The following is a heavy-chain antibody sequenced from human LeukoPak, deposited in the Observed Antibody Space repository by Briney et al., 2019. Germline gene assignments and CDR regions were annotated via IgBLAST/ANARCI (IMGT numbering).Heavy chain of an antibody. CDR1: GGSISSSSYY. Sequence: SETLSLTCTVSGGSISSSSYYWGWIRQPPGKGLEWIGSIYYSGSPYYNPSLKSRVTISVDTSKNQFSLKLSSVTAADTAVYYCARLDIVVVPAALDPWGQGTLVTVSS. V-gene: IGHV4-39*01. J-gene: IGHJ5*02. CDR2: IYYSGSP. D-gene: IGHD2-2*03. CDR3: ARLDIVVVPAALDP.